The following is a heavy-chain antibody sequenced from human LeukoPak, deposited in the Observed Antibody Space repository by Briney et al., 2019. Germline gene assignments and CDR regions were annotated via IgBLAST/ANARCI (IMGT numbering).Heavy chain of an antibody. Sequence: PGGSLRLSCAASGFTFSSYSMNWVRQAPGKGLEWVSYISSSSSTIYYADSVKGRFTISRDNAKNSLCLQMNSLRAEDTAVYYCARGLPHYYDSSGFLNYWGQGTLVTVSS. D-gene: IGHD3-22*01. CDR2: ISSSSSTI. V-gene: IGHV3-48*04. J-gene: IGHJ4*02. CDR1: GFTFSSYS. CDR3: ARGLPHYYDSSGFLNY.